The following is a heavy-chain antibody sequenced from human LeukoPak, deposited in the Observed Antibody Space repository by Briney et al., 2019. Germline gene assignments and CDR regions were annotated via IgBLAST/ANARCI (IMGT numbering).Heavy chain of an antibody. CDR1: GFTFTSSD. V-gene: IGHV1-58*01. CDR3: AAVRAYGDYAWGFDY. Sequence: GASVKVSCKASGFTFTSSDVQWVRQARGQRLEWIGWIVVGSGNTNYAQKFQERVTITRDMSTSTAYMELSSLRSEDTAVYYCAAVRAYGDYAWGFDYWGQGTLVTVSS. J-gene: IGHJ4*02. D-gene: IGHD4-17*01. CDR2: IVVGSGNT.